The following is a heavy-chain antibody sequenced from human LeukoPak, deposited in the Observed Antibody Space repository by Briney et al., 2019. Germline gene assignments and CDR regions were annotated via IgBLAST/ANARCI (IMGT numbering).Heavy chain of an antibody. J-gene: IGHJ4*02. Sequence: GGSLRLSCAASGFTFSSYSMNWVRQAPGKGLEWVSYISSSSSTLYYADSVKGRLTISRDNAKHSLYLQMNSLRDEDTAVYYCARGGLLWFGELSSFDYWGQGTLVTVSS. CDR3: ARGGLLWFGELSSFDY. D-gene: IGHD3-10*01. V-gene: IGHV3-48*02. CDR2: ISSSSSTL. CDR1: GFTFSSYS.